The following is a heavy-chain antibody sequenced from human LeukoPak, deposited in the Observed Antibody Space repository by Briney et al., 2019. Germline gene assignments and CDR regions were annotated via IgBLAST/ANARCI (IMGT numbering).Heavy chain of an antibody. CDR3: AIDTGYSSSWYHRFGP. CDR1: GYTFTSYG. CDR2: ISAYNGNT. D-gene: IGHD6-13*01. J-gene: IGHJ5*02. Sequence: ASVKVSCKASGYTFTSYGISWVRQAPGQGLEWMGWISAYNGNTNYAQKLQGRVTMTTDTSTSTAYMELRSLRSDDTAVYYCAIDTGYSSSWYHRFGPWGQGTLVTVSS. V-gene: IGHV1-18*01.